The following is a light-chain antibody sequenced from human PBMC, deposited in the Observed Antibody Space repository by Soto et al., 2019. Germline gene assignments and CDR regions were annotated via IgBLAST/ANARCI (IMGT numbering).Light chain of an antibody. CDR1: QSLSSTY. J-gene: IGKJ1*01. V-gene: IGKV3-20*01. Sequence: ELLLTQSPGTLSLSPGERATLSCRASQSLSSTYLAWYQQKPGQAPRLLIFGASSRATGIPDRFSGSGSGTDFTLTISRLEPEDFAVYYCQQFGSSPTFGQGTKV. CDR2: GAS. CDR3: QQFGSSPT.